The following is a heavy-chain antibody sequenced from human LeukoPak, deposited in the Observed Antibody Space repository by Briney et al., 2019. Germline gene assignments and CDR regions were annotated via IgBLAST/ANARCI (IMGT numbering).Heavy chain of an antibody. CDR2: IYYSGST. V-gene: IGHV4-59*01. Sequence: DPGGSLRLSCEASGFIFSKYWMTWVRQPPGKGLEWIGYIYYSGSTNYNPSLKSRVTISVDTSKNQFSLKLSSVTAADTAVYYCARDRGGRYSSGPFDYWGQGTLVTVSS. D-gene: IGHD6-19*01. J-gene: IGHJ4*02. CDR1: GFIFSKYW. CDR3: ARDRGGRYSSGPFDY.